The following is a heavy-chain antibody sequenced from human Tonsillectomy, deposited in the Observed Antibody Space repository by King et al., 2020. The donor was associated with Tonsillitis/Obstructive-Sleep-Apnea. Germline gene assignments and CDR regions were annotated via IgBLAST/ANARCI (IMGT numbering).Heavy chain of an antibody. Sequence: VQLVESGGGVVQPGRSLRLSCAASGFIFSSYAMHWVRQAPGKGLEWVAVISYDGSNKYYADSVKGRFTISRDNSKNTLYLQMNSLRAEDTAVYYCAGGPPDPSADHGSGNDWGMDVWGQGTTVTVSS. CDR3: AGGPPDPSADHGSGNDWGMDV. D-gene: IGHD3-10*01. CDR1: GFIFSSYA. J-gene: IGHJ6*02. V-gene: IGHV3-30*04. CDR2: ISYDGSNK.